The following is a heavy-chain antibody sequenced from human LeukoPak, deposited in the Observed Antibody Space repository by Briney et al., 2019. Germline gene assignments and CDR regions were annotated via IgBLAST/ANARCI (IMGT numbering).Heavy chain of an antibody. D-gene: IGHD3-22*01. J-gene: IGHJ4*02. CDR3: AGVTYYYDSSGYFFDY. CDR1: GFTFSSYG. Sequence: LSGGSLRLSCAASGFTFSSYGMHWVRQAPGKGLEWVAFIRYDGSNKYYADSVKGRFTISRDNSKNTLYLQMNSLRAEDTAVYYCAGVTYYYDSSGYFFDYWGQGTLVTVSS. CDR2: IRYDGSNK. V-gene: IGHV3-30*02.